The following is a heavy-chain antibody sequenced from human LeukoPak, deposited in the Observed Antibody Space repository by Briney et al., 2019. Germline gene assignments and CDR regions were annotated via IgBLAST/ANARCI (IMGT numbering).Heavy chain of an antibody. CDR2: IVLGSGNT. CDR3: AAVRQYQYSYYYSYVMDV. Sequence: ASVKVSCKASGFTFTSSAVQWVRQARGQRLEWIGRIVLGSGNTNYAQKFQERVTITRDMSTSTAYMELSSLRSEDTAVYYCAAVRQYQYSYYYSYVMDVWGQGTTVTASS. D-gene: IGHD2-2*01. V-gene: IGHV1-58*01. J-gene: IGHJ6*02. CDR1: GFTFTSSA.